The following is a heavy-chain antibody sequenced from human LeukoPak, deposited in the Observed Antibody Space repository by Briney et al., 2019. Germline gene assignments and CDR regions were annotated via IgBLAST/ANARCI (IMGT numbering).Heavy chain of an antibody. CDR1: GGSFSGYY. CDR2: LYYTGSI. Sequence: KSSETLSLTCAVYGGSFSGYYWSWIRQPPGKGLEWIGNLYYTGSIYYNPSLKSRVTMSVDTSKNQFSLRLSSVTAADTAVYHCARPGGTPDSFNPWRHLTLV. J-gene: IGHJ5*02. CDR3: ARPGGTPDSFNP. D-gene: IGHD1-14*01. V-gene: IGHV4-34*01.